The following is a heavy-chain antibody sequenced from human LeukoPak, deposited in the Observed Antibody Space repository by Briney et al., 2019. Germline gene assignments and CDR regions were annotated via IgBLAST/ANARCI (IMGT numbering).Heavy chain of an antibody. CDR2: IRYDGSNK. CDR3: AKGGWLRFEGFDY. D-gene: IGHD5-12*01. Sequence: PGGSLRLSCAASGFTFSSYGMHWVRQAPGKGLEWVAFIRYDGSNKYYADSVKGRFTISRDNSKNTLYLQMNSLRAEDTAVYYCAKGGWLRFEGFDYWGQGTLVTVSS. J-gene: IGHJ4*02. V-gene: IGHV3-30*02. CDR1: GFTFSSYG.